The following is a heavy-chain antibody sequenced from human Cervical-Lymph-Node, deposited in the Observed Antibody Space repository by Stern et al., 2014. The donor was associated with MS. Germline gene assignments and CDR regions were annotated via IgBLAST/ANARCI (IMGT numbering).Heavy chain of an antibody. Sequence: QVQLVQSGGGVVQPGRSLTVSCAASGFIFNSYGMHWVRQAPGRGLGWVAVISHDGSNKYYADSVKGRLTISRENYKNMLYLQMNSLRAEDTAVYYCARDEGGSSSWWGDYYYHMDVWGQGTTVTVSS. CDR1: GFIFNSYG. D-gene: IGHD2-2*01. V-gene: IGHV3-30*04. CDR2: ISHDGSNK. CDR3: ARDEGGSSSWWGDYYYHMDV. J-gene: IGHJ6*02.